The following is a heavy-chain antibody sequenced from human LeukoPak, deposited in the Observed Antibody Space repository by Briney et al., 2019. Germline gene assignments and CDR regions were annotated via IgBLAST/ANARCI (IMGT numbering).Heavy chain of an antibody. D-gene: IGHD3/OR15-3a*01. Sequence: SGGSLRLSCAASGFTFSTSSLNWVRQAPGKGLEWVSSISSSRSYIYYADSVKGRFTISRDNAKNSLYLQMNSLGAEDTAVYYGAREGGFCFCCTCPFFELWGQGTLVTVSS. CDR1: GFTFSTSS. CDR2: ISSSRSYI. CDR3: AREGGFCFCCTCPFFEL. V-gene: IGHV3-21*01. J-gene: IGHJ4*02.